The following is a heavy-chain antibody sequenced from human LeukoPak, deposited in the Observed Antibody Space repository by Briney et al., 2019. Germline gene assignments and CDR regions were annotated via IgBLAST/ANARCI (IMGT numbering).Heavy chain of an antibody. Sequence: PGGSLSLSCAASGFTVSSNYMSGVRQAPRKGLAWVSIIYSGGSTYYAASVKGRFTISRDNSKNTLYLQMNTLRAEDTAVYYCARTYSSSLNWFDPWGQGTLVTVSS. J-gene: IGHJ5*02. D-gene: IGHD6-6*01. CDR1: GFTVSSNY. V-gene: IGHV3-53*01. CDR2: IYSGGST. CDR3: ARTYSSSLNWFDP.